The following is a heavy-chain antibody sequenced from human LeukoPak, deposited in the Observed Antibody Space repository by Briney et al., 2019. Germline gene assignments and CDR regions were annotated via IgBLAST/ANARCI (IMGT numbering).Heavy chain of an antibody. CDR3: ARLGIAVAGFDY. J-gene: IGHJ4*02. CDR1: GYTFTGYY. CDR2: INPNSGGT. Sequence: GASVEVSCKASGYTFTGYYMHWVRQAPGQGLEWMGWINPNSGGTNYAQKFQGWVTMTRDTSISTAYMELSRLRSDDTAVYYCARLGIAVAGFDYWGQGTLVTVSS. V-gene: IGHV1-2*04. D-gene: IGHD6-19*01.